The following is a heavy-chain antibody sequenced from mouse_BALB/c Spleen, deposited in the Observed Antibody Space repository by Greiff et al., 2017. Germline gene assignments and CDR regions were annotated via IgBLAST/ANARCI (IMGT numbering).Heavy chain of an antibody. Sequence: EVQLQQSGAELVRPGALVKLSCKASGFNIKDYYMHWVKQRPEQGLEWIGWIDPENGNTIYDPKFQGKASITADTSSNTAYLQLSSLTSEDTAVYYAARGGYSTTGDTYAMDYWGQGTSVTVSA. J-gene: IGHJ4*01. CDR3: ARGGYSTTGDTYAMDY. V-gene: IGHV14-1*02. CDR1: GFNIKDYY. D-gene: IGHD2-12*01. CDR2: IDPENGNT.